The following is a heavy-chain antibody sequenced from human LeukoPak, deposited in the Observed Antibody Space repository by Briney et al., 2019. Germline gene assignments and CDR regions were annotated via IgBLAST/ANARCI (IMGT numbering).Heavy chain of an antibody. J-gene: IGHJ3*02. D-gene: IGHD2-21*02. CDR2: IIPIFGTA. CDR1: GGTFSSYA. V-gene: IGHV1-69*05. CDR3: ARALVVTSHAFDI. Sequence: ASVKVSCKASGGTFSSYAISWVRQAPGQGLEWMGGIIPIFGTANYAQKFQGRVAITTDESTSTAYMELSSLRSEDTAVYYCARALVVTSHAFDIWGQGTMVTVSS.